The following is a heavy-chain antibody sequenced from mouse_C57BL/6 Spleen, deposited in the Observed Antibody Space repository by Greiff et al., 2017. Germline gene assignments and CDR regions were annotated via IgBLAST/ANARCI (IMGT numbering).Heavy chain of an antibody. V-gene: IGHV5-16*01. J-gene: IGHJ3*01. CDR1: GFTFSDYY. Sequence: EVQRVESEGGLVQPGSSMKLSCTASGFTFSDYYMAWVRQVPEKGLEWVANINYDGSSTYYLDSLKSRFIISRDNAKNILYLQMSSLKSEDTATYYCAREGGYGSSYGFAYWGQGTLVTVSA. D-gene: IGHD1-1*01. CDR2: INYDGSST. CDR3: AREGGYGSSYGFAY.